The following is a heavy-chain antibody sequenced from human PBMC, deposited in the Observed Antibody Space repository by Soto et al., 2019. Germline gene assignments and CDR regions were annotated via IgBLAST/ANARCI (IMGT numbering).Heavy chain of an antibody. D-gene: IGHD3-10*01. J-gene: IGHJ3*02. CDR2: IIPIFGTT. CDR3: AGSYKYGSGTFDAFDI. Sequence: QVQLVQSGTEVKKPGSSVKVSCKASGGTFSSYAISWVRQAPGQGLEWMGGIIPIFGTTNYAQRFQGRVSITAEDSTSTTYMELSSLRSEATAVYYCAGSYKYGSGTFDAFDIWGQGTLVTVSS. V-gene: IGHV1-69*01. CDR1: GGTFSSYA.